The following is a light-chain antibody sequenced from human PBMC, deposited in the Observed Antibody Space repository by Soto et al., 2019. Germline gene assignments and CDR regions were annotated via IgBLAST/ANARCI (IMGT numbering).Light chain of an antibody. Sequence: SYELTQPPSVSVSPGQTASIPCSGDKLGDKYACWYQQKPGQSPVLVIYQDTKRPSGIPERFSGSNSGNTATLTISGTQATDEADYYCQAWDSGAYVFGTGTTLTVL. CDR3: QAWDSGAYV. J-gene: IGLJ1*01. V-gene: IGLV3-1*01. CDR1: KLGDKY. CDR2: QDT.